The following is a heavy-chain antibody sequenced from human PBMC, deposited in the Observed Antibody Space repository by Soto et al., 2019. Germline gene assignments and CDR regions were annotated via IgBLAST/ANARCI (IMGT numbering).Heavy chain of an antibody. CDR2: IYHSGST. CDR3: ASCPILWHSNGMDV. J-gene: IGHJ6*02. CDR1: GGSISSGGYS. V-gene: IGHV4-30-2*01. D-gene: IGHD2-21*01. Sequence: SGSLALTCAVSGGSISSGGYSGSLIRQPPGKGLVWIGYIYHSGSTYYNPSLKSRVTISVDRPKNQFSLKLSSVTAADTAVYYCASCPILWHSNGMDVWGQGTTGTVSS.